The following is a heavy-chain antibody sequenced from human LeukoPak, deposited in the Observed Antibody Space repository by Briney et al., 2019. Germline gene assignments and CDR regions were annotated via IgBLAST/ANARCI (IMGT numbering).Heavy chain of an antibody. Sequence: GGSLRLSCAASGFTSSSYCMSWVRQAPGKGLEWVANIKQDGSEKYYVDSVKGRFTISRDNAKNSLYLQMNSLRAEDTAVYYCARDPHVFPFDYWGQGTLVTVSS. V-gene: IGHV3-7*04. D-gene: IGHD5/OR15-5a*01. CDR1: GFTSSSYC. CDR3: ARDPHVFPFDY. CDR2: IKQDGSEK. J-gene: IGHJ4*02.